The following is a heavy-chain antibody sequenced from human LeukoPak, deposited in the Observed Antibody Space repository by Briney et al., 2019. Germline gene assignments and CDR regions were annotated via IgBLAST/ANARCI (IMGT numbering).Heavy chain of an antibody. Sequence: PGGSLRLSCAASGFSFNSYAMSWVRQAPGKGLEWVSAISGSGTSISDSGTYYADSVKGRFTISRDNAKNTLYLQMNSLRAEDTAVYHCARDQGPFLVLGSGARATYPRYYYGMDVWGQGTTVTVSS. CDR3: ARDQGPFLVLGSGARATYPRYYYGMDV. D-gene: IGHD1-26*01. J-gene: IGHJ6*02. CDR2: ISGSGTSISDSGT. CDR1: GFSFNSYA. V-gene: IGHV3-23*01.